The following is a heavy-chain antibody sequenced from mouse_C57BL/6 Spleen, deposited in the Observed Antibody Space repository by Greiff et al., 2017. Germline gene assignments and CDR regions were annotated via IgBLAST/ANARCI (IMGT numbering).Heavy chain of an antibody. CDR1: GFSLTSYG. V-gene: IGHV2-9*01. CDR2: IWGGGST. CDR3: AKHGLTGTSWYFDV. D-gene: IGHD4-1*01. Sequence: QVQLKESGPGLVAPSQSLSITCTVSGFSLTSYGVDWVRQPPGKGLEWLGVIWGGGSTNYNSALMSRLSISKDNSKSQVFLKMNSLQTEDTAMYYCAKHGLTGTSWYFDVWGTGTTVTVSS. J-gene: IGHJ1*03.